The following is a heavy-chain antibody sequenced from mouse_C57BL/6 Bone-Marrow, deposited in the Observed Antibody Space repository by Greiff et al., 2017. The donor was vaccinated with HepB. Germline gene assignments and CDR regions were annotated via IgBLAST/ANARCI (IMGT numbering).Heavy chain of an antibody. CDR3: APFYHGGACFAY. J-gene: IGHJ3*01. Sequence: QVQLQQPGAELVKPGASVKLSCKASGYTFTSYWMQWVKQRPGQGLEWIGEIDPSDSYTNYNQKFKGKATLTVDTSSSTASMQLSSLTSEVSAVYYSAPFYHGGACFAYWGQVALATVS. CDR1: GYTFTSYW. CDR2: IDPSDSYT. V-gene: IGHV1-50*01. D-gene: IGHD2-1*01.